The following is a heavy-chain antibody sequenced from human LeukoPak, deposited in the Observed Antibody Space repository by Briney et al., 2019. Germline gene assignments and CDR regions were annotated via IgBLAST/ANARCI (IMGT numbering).Heavy chain of an antibody. CDR1: GFTFSSYA. Sequence: GGSLSLSCAASGFTFSSYAMSWVRQAPGKGLEWVSAISGSGGSTYYADSVKGRFTISRDNSKNTLYLQMNSLRAEDTAVYYCAKRFDSSGWLDAFDIWGQGTMVTVSS. J-gene: IGHJ3*02. D-gene: IGHD6-19*01. V-gene: IGHV3-23*01. CDR2: ISGSGGST. CDR3: AKRFDSSGWLDAFDI.